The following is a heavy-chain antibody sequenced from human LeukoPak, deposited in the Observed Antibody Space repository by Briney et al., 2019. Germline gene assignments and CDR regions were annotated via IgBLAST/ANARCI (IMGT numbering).Heavy chain of an antibody. CDR2: ISGSGDNA. CDR1: GFTFSDHG. Sequence: GGSLRLSCAGSGFTFSDHGMSWVRQAPGKGLEWVSAISGSGDNAYYADSVKGRFTISRDNSRNTLYLQMNSLRGEDTALYFCAKGRGFPEFDYWGQGTLVTVSS. J-gene: IGHJ4*02. D-gene: IGHD3-10*01. CDR3: AKGRGFPEFDY. V-gene: IGHV3-23*01.